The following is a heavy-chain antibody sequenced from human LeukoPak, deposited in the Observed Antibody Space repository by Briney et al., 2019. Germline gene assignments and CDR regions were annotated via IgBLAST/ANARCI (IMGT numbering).Heavy chain of an antibody. V-gene: IGHV3-23*01. CDR2: ISGSGGST. Sequence: GGSLRLSCAASGFTFSSYAMSWVRQAPGKGLEWVSAISGSGGSTYYADSVKGRFTISRDNAKNSLYLQMDSLSAEDTAVYFCARDLPTPDYYYGLDVWGQGTTVTVSS. CDR1: GFTFSSYA. CDR3: ARDLPTPDYYYGLDV. J-gene: IGHJ6*02. D-gene: IGHD4-17*01.